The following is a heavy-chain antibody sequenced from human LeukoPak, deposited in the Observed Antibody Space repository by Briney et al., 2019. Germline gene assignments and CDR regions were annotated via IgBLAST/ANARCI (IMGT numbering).Heavy chain of an antibody. CDR3: ARDGKPTMIEYYFDY. J-gene: IGHJ4*02. CDR2: INPSGGST. D-gene: IGHD3-22*01. V-gene: IGHV1-46*01. Sequence: ASAKVSCKASGYTFTSYYMHWVRQAPGQGLEWMGIINPSGGSTSYAQKFQGRVTMTRDTSASTVYMELSSLRSEDTAVYYCARDGKPTMIEYYFDYWGQGTLVTVSS. CDR1: GYTFTSYY.